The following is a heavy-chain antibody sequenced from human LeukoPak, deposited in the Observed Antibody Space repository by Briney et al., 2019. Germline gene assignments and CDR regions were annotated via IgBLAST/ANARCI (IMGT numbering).Heavy chain of an antibody. CDR3: ARHVSVAGTGVNWYFDL. D-gene: IGHD6-19*01. Sequence: SETLSLTCTVSGGSISSSSYYWGWIRQPPGKGLEWLGSIYYSGSTYYNPSLKSRVTISVDTSKNQFSLKLSSVTAADTAVYYCARHVSVAGTGVNWYFDLWGRGTLVTVSS. J-gene: IGHJ2*01. CDR2: IYYSGST. CDR1: GGSISSSSYY. V-gene: IGHV4-39*01.